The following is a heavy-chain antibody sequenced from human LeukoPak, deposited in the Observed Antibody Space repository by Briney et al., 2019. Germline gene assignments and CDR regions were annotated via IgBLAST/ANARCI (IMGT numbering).Heavy chain of an antibody. Sequence: PGGSLRLSCAASGFTFSSYGMHWVRQAPGKGLEWVAVISYDGSNKYYADSVKGRFTISRDNSKNTLYLQMNSLRAEDTAVYYCARAGGLVGATYYFDYWGQGTLVTVSS. J-gene: IGHJ4*02. CDR3: ARAGGLVGATYYFDY. CDR1: GFTFSSYG. D-gene: IGHD1-26*01. CDR2: ISYDGSNK. V-gene: IGHV3-30*19.